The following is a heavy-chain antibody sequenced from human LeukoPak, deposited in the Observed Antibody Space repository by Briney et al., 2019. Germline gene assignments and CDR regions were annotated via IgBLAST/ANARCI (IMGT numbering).Heavy chain of an antibody. V-gene: IGHV4-34*01. Sequence: PSETLSLTCAVYGGSFSGYYWSWIRQPPGKGLEWIGEINHSGSTNYNPSLKSRVTISVDTSKNQFSLKLSSVTAADTAVYYCASGRPTDSSGWYQQDLYYFDYWGQGTLVTVSS. D-gene: IGHD6-19*01. CDR3: ASGRPTDSSGWYQQDLYYFDY. CDR1: GGSFSGYY. J-gene: IGHJ4*02. CDR2: INHSGST.